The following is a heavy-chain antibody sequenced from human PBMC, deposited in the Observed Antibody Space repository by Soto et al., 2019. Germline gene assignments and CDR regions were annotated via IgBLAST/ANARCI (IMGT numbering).Heavy chain of an antibody. CDR1: GGSISSGGYS. J-gene: IGHJ4*02. V-gene: IGHV4-30-2*01. D-gene: IGHD3-10*01. Sequence: SDTLSLTCAVSGGSISSGGYSWSWIRQPPGKGLEWIGYIYHSGSTYYNPSLKSRVTISVDRSKNQFSLKLSSVTAADTAVYYCARVGYYGSGKALDYWGQGTLVTVSS. CDR2: IYHSGST. CDR3: ARVGYYGSGKALDY.